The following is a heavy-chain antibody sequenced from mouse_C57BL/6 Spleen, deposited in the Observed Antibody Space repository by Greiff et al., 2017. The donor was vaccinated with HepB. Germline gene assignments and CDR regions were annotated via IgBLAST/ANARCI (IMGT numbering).Heavy chain of an antibody. V-gene: IGHV5-9-1*02. CDR2: ISSGGDYI. CDR1: GFTFSSYA. Sequence: EVKLVESGEGLVKPGGSLKLSCAASGFTFSSYAMSWVRQTPEKRLEWVAYISSGGDYIYYADTVKGRFTISRDNARNTLYLQMSSLKSEDTAMYYCTRDGYYAGYAMDYWGQGTSVTVSS. J-gene: IGHJ4*01. CDR3: TRDGYYAGYAMDY. D-gene: IGHD2-3*01.